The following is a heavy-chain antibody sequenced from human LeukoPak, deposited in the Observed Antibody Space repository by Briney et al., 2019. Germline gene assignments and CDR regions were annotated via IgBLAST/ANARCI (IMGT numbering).Heavy chain of an antibody. CDR3: AKDLSIHYDSRGFDP. CDR2: ISYDGSNE. V-gene: IGHV3-30*18. CDR1: GFTFNTYG. J-gene: IGHJ5*02. Sequence: GGSLRLSCAASGFTFNTYGMHWVRQAPGKGLEWAAFISYDGSNEYYADSVKGRFTISRDNSKNTQYLQMNSLRAEDTAVYYCAKDLSIHYDSRGFDPWGQGTLVTVSS. D-gene: IGHD3-22*01.